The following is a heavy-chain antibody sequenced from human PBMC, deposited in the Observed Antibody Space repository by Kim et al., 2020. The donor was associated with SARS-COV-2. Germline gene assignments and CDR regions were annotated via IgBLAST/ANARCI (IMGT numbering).Heavy chain of an antibody. D-gene: IGHD3-22*01. V-gene: IGHV1-46*01. CDR2: INPSGGST. J-gene: IGHJ3*02. CDR3: ARSRWDFFGITMIVGDAFDI. CDR1: GYTFTSYY. Sequence: ASVKVSCKASGYTFTSYYMHWVRQAPGQGLEWMGIINPSGGSTSYAQKFQGRVTMTRDTSTSTVYMELSSLRSEDTAVYYCARSRWDFFGITMIVGDAFDIWGQGTMVTVSS.